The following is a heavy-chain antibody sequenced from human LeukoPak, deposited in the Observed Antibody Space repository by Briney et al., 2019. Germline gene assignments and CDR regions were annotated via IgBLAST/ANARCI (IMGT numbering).Heavy chain of an antibody. J-gene: IGHJ4*02. CDR1: GFSLTTYE. CDR3: ARGKYGSGWFDY. CDR2: ITTSSTYI. D-gene: IGHD6-19*01. V-gene: IGHV3-21*01. Sequence: GGSLRLSCAASGFSLTTYEMNWVRQAPGKGLEWVSSITTSSTYISYADSVKGRFTISRDNAKNSLYLQMNSLRAEDTAVYYCARGKYGSGWFDYRGQGTLVTVSS.